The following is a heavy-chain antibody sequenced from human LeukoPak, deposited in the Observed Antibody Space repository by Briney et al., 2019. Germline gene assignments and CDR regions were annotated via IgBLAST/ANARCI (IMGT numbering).Heavy chain of an antibody. CDR3: ARPGYYCTNGVCFDDYYYGMDV. Sequence: PSETLSLTCIVSGGSISSSSYYWGWIRQPPGKGLEWIGSIYYSGSTYYNPSLKSRVTISVDTSKNQFSLKLSSVTAADTAVYYCARPGYYCTNGVCFDDYYYGMDVWGQGTTVTVSS. CDR1: GGSISSSSYY. CDR2: IYYSGST. D-gene: IGHD2-8*01. V-gene: IGHV4-39*01. J-gene: IGHJ6*02.